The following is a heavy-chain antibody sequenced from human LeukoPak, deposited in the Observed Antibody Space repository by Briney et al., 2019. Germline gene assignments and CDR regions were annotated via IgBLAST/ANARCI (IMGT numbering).Heavy chain of an antibody. CDR2: ISDHNGNT. D-gene: IGHD3-22*01. V-gene: IGHV1-18*01. Sequence: ASVEVSCKASGYTFTSFGISWVRQAPGQGLEWMGWISDHNGNTNYAQKFQGRVTMTTDTSTSTAYMELRSLRSDDTAVYYCARDWLFYDSRGYYFDYWGQGTLVTVSS. J-gene: IGHJ4*02. CDR1: GYTFTSFG. CDR3: ARDWLFYDSRGYYFDY.